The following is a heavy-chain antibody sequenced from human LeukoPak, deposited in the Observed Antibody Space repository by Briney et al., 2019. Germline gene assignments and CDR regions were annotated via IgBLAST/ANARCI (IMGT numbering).Heavy chain of an antibody. CDR3: AKHQKATRGPYYYYMDV. V-gene: IGHV3-53*01. J-gene: IGHJ6*03. CDR2: IYSGGST. Sequence: PGGSLRLSCAASGFTVSSNYMSWVRQAPGKGLEWVSVIYSGGSTYYADSVKGRFTISRDNSKNTLYLQMNSLRAEYTAVYYCAKHQKATRGPYYYYMDVWGKGTTVTVSS. D-gene: IGHD4-11*01. CDR1: GFTVSSNY.